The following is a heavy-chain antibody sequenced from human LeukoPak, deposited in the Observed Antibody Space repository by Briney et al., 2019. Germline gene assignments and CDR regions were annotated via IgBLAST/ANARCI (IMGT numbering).Heavy chain of an antibody. V-gene: IGHV3-30*02. CDR2: IRYDGSNK. J-gene: IGHJ1*01. CDR3: AKGEGYVVVPAAMGYFQH. D-gene: IGHD2-2*01. CDR1: GFTFSNYG. Sequence: GGSLRLSCAASGFTFSNYGMHWVRQAPGKGLEWVAFIRYDGSNKYYADSVKGRFTISRDNSKNTLYLQMNSLRAEDTAVYYCAKGEGYVVVPAAMGYFQHWGQGTLVTVSS.